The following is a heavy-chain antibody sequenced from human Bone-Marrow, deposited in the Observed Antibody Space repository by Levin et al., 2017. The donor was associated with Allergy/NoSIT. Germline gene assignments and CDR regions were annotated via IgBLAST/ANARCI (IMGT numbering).Heavy chain of an antibody. V-gene: IGHV3-21*01. CDR3: ARGGAVAGNWFDP. CDR1: GFTFSSYS. Sequence: GGSLRLSCAASGFTFSSYSMNWVRQAPGKGLEWVSSISSSSSYIYYADSVKGRFTISRDNAKNSLYLQMNSLRAEDTAVYYCARGGAVAGNWFDPWGQGTLVTVSS. D-gene: IGHD6-19*01. CDR2: ISSSSSYI. J-gene: IGHJ5*02.